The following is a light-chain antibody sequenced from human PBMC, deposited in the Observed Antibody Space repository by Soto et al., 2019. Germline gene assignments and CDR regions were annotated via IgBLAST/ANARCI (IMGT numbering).Light chain of an antibody. CDR1: TGAVTSGHY. Sequence: QAVVTQEPSLTASPGGTVTLTCGSSTGAVTSGHYPYWFQQKPGQAPKTLIYDTTNKHSWSPARFSGSLLGGKAALTLSGAQPEDEADYYCLLVYSGIVVFGGGTKLTVL. V-gene: IGLV7-46*01. CDR2: DTT. CDR3: LLVYSGIVV. J-gene: IGLJ2*01.